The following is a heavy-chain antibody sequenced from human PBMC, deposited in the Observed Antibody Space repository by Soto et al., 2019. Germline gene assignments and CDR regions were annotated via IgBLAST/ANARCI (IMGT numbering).Heavy chain of an antibody. CDR2: INADGSDT. CDR3: AKARFYFDSSPFDS. D-gene: IGHD3-22*01. Sequence: EVQLVESGGGVVHPGGSLRLSCSASGFTFEDYAVHWVRQSLGKGPEWISLINADGSDTYYADSVKGRFTISRDNRKDSFYLQMNSLRLEDTAIYCCAKARFYFDSSPFDSWGQGTLVTVTS. J-gene: IGHJ4*02. CDR1: GFTFEDYA. V-gene: IGHV3-43*02.